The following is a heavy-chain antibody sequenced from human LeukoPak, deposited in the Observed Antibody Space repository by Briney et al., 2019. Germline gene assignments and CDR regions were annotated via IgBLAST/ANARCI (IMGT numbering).Heavy chain of an antibody. CDR1: GLTFSSYA. Sequence: GGSLRLSCAASGLTFSSYAMSWVRQAPGKGLEWVSGISGSVGSTYYADSVKGRFTISRDNAKNSLYLQMNSLRAEDTAVYYCARVVDYGDYEDAFDIWGQGKMVTVSS. CDR2: ISGSVGST. D-gene: IGHD4-17*01. J-gene: IGHJ3*02. V-gene: IGHV3-23*01. CDR3: ARVVDYGDYEDAFDI.